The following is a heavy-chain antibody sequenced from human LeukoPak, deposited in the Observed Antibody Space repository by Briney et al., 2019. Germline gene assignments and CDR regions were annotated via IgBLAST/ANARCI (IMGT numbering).Heavy chain of an antibody. D-gene: IGHD3-16*02. J-gene: IGHJ2*01. V-gene: IGHV4-30-4*01. CDR2: IYYSGST. Sequence: PSQTLSPTCTVSGGSISSGDYYWSWIRQPPGKGLEWIGYIYYSGSTYYNPSLKSRVTISVDTSKNQFSLKLSSVTAADTAVYYCARRLGDYVWGSYRWSWYFDLWGRGTLVTVSS. CDR3: ARRLGDYVWGSYRWSWYFDL. CDR1: GGSISSGDYY.